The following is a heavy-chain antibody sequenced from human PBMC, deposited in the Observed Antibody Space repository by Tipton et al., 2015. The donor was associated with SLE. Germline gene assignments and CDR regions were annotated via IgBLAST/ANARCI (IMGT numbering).Heavy chain of an antibody. J-gene: IGHJ4*02. Sequence: GSLRLSCAVSGESFNGYFWTWIRQPPGKGLEWIAEIIHSGVTNYNPSLRSRVTISVDMSKNQVSLKLSSVTAADTAVYYCARVAPTEVFDYWGQGTLVTVSS. CDR1: GESFNGYF. CDR3: ARVAPTEVFDY. CDR2: IIHSGVT. V-gene: IGHV4-34*12. D-gene: IGHD1-1*01.